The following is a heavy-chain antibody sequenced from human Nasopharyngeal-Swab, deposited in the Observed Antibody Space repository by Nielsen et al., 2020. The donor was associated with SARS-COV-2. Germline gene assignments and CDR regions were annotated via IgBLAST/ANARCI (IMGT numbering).Heavy chain of an antibody. CDR3: ATTPAYSGSYEAGPATNGEFDY. CDR1: GYTLTELS. D-gene: IGHD1-26*01. J-gene: IGHJ4*02. Sequence: ASVNVSCKVSGYTLTELSMHWVRQAPGKGLEWTGGFDPEDGETIYAQKFQGRVTMTEDTSTDTAYMELSSLRSEDTAVYYCATTPAYSGSYEAGPATNGEFDYWGQGTLVTVSS. CDR2: FDPEDGET. V-gene: IGHV1-24*01.